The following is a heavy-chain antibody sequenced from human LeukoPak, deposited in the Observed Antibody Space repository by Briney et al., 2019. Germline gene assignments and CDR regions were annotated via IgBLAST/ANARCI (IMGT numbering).Heavy chain of an antibody. D-gene: IGHD3-3*01. CDR1: XGXXSXXX. V-gene: IGHV4-34*01. Sequence: SETLSLTCAVYXGXXSXXXXXXXXXXPGXXXXXIXXXNGXXXTNYNPSLKXRVTISLDTSKNQFSLKMTSLSAADTAVYYCARVGXGFWSDSSKDYFDYWGQGTLVTVSS. J-gene: IGHJ4*02. CDR3: ARVGXGFWSDSSKDYFDY. CDR2: XNGXXXT.